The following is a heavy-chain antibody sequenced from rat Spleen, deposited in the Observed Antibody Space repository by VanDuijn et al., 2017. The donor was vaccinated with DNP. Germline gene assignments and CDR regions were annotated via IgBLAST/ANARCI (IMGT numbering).Heavy chain of an antibody. D-gene: IGHD1-12*02. CDR3: ANYNYYDGTY. CDR2: ITSNGGAT. CDR1: GFTFNNYW. V-gene: IGHV5-31*01. J-gene: IGHJ2*01. Sequence: EVQLVESGGDLVQPGRSLILSCVASGFTFNNYWMNWIRQVPGKGLEWVASITSNGGATYYPDSVKGRFTISRDNTRNTLYLQVDSLRSEDTATYYCANYNYYDGTYWGQGVMVTVSS.